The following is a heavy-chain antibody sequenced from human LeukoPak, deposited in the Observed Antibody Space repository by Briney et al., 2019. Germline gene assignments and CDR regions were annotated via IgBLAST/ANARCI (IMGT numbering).Heavy chain of an antibody. Sequence: ASVKVSCKDSGYTFTSYGISWVRQAPGQGLEWMGWISAYNGNTNPAQKLQGRVTMTTDTSTSTAYMELRSLRSDDTAVYYCAREAYYDFWSGYYWRGKPNYGMDVWGQGTTVTVSS. CDR2: ISAYNGNT. CDR1: GYTFTSYG. D-gene: IGHD3-3*01. J-gene: IGHJ6*02. CDR3: AREAYYDFWSGYYWRGKPNYGMDV. V-gene: IGHV1-18*01.